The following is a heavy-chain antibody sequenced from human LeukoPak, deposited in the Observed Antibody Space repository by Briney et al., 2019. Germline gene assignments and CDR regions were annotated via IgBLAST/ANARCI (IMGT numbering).Heavy chain of an antibody. V-gene: IGHV1-46*01. J-gene: IGHJ4*02. Sequence: GASVEVSCKASGYTFTSYYMHWVRQAPGQGLEWMGIINPSGGSTSYAQKFQGRVTMTRDTSTSTVYMELSSLRSEDTAVYYCARTRGGDYVLDYWGQGTLVTISS. D-gene: IGHD4-17*01. CDR2: INPSGGST. CDR3: ARTRGGDYVLDY. CDR1: GYTFTSYY.